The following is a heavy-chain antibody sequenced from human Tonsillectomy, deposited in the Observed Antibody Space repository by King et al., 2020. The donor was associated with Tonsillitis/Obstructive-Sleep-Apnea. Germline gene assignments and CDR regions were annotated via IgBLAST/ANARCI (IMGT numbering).Heavy chain of an antibody. CDR2: IIPLLDMA. D-gene: IGHD3-10*01. J-gene: IGHJ6*03. Sequence: QLVQSGAEVKKPGSSVKVSCTASGGTFSSYAISWVRQAPGQGPEWMGRIIPLLDMANYAQKFQGRVTITADKSTSTAHMERSSLRSEDAAVYSCAAHSRVGPSPGTHYSYYYVDLWGKGTTVTVSS. CDR1: GGTFSSYA. V-gene: IGHV1-69*04. CDR3: AAHSRVGPSPGTHYSYYYVDL.